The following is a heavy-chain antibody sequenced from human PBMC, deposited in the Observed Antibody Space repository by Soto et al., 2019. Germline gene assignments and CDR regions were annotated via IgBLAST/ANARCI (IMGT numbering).Heavy chain of an antibody. J-gene: IGHJ4*02. CDR1: GFTFSNYA. CDR3: AKGRYDFWSPYYFDS. CDR2: ITWNSRVL. Sequence: GGSLRLSCAASGFTFSNYAMSWVRQAPGKGLEWVSGITWNSRVLAYADSVKGRFTISRDNARNSLYLQMDSLRDEDTALYYCAKGRYDFWSPYYFDSWGQGTLVTVSS. V-gene: IGHV3-9*01. D-gene: IGHD3-3*01.